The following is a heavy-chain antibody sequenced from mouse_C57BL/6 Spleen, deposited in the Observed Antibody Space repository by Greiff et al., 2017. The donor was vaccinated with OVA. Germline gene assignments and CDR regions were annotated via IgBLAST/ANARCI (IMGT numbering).Heavy chain of an antibody. CDR1: GYTFTDHT. CDR2: IYPRDGST. D-gene: IGHD2-1*01. V-gene: IGHV1-78*01. Sequence: VQRVESDAELVKPGASVKISCKVSGYTFTDHTIHWMKQRPEQGLEWIGYIYPRDGSTKYNEKFKGKATLTADKSSSTAYMQLNSLTSEDSAVYFCARKNYYGGYFDYWGQGTTLTVSS. J-gene: IGHJ2*01. CDR3: ARKNYYGGYFDY.